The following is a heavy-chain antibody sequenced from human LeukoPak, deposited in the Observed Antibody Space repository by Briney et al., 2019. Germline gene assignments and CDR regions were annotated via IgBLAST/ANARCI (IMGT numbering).Heavy chain of an antibody. V-gene: IGHV3-53*01. CDR3: ARDYSSGWYSDY. J-gene: IGHJ4*02. CDR1: GFTVSSNY. D-gene: IGHD6-19*01. CDR2: IYSGGST. Sequence: PGGSLRLSCSASGFTVSSNYMSWVRQAPGKGLEWVSVIYSGGSTYYADSVKGRFTISRDNSKNTLYLQMNSLRAEDTAVYYCARDYSSGWYSDYWGQGTLVTVSS.